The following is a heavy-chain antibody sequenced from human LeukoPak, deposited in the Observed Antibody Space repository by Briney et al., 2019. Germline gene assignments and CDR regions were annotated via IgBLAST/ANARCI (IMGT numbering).Heavy chain of an antibody. D-gene: IGHD7-27*01. Sequence: ASETLSLTCAVSGGSISSSNWWSWVRQPPGKGLEWIGEIYHSGSTNYNPTLKSRVTISVDKSKNQFSLKLSSVTAADTAVYYCARRPANWGPRGNYWGQGTLVTVSS. J-gene: IGHJ4*02. V-gene: IGHV4-4*02. CDR2: IYHSGST. CDR1: GGSISSSNW. CDR3: ARRPANWGPRGNY.